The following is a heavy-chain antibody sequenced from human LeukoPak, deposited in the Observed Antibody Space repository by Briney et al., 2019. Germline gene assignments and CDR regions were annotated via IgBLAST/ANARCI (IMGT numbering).Heavy chain of an antibody. CDR1: GYTFTSYY. V-gene: IGHV1-46*01. D-gene: IGHD3-10*01. CDR2: INPSGGST. Sequence: GASVKVSCKASGYTFTSYYMHWVRQAPGQGLERMGIINPSGGSTSYAQKFQGRVTMTRDMSTSTVYMELSSLRSEDTAVYYCARAPLRGEQTFDYWGQGTLVTVSS. CDR3: ARAPLRGEQTFDY. J-gene: IGHJ4*02.